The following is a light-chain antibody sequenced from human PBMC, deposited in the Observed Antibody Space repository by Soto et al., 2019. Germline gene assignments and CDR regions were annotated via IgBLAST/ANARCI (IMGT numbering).Light chain of an antibody. CDR2: EVS. V-gene: IGLV2-14*01. CDR3: SSYTTSTTRV. J-gene: IGLJ3*02. Sequence: QSALTQPASVSGSPGQSITISCTGTSSDVGGYKFGSWYQQHPGKAPKLMIYEVSNRPSGVSNRFSGSKSGNTASLTISGLQAEDEADYYCSSYTTSTTRVFGGGTKVTVL. CDR1: SSDVGGYKF.